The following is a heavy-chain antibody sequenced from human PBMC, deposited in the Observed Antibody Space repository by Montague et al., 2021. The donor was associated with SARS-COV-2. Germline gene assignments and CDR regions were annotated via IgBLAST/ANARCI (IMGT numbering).Heavy chain of an antibody. Sequence: SETLSLTCSVSGVSVNNYYWAWIRQTPEKGLEWIGYIYYTGSTNYNPSLRNRITISIDTSANQFSLKLRSVTPADTAVYYCVRDFYDTSDYFQGTFDVWGHGTVVS. CDR2: IYYTGST. D-gene: IGHD3-22*01. J-gene: IGHJ3*01. CDR3: VRDFYDTSDYFQGTFDV. V-gene: IGHV4-59*02. CDR1: GVSVNNYY.